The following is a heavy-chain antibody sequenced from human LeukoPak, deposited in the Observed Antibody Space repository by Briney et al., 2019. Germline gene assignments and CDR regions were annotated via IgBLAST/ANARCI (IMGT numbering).Heavy chain of an antibody. J-gene: IGHJ6*03. Sequence: PGGSLRLSCAASGFTVSSNYMSWVRQAPGKGLEWVSFTYSNGRTYYADSVKGRFTISRDISKNTLYLQMNSLRAEDTAVYYCARVLSGRGSLYDYYYYMDVWGKGTTVTISS. CDR2: TYSNGRT. D-gene: IGHD3-10*01. CDR3: ARVLSGRGSLYDYYYYMDV. CDR1: GFTVSSNY. V-gene: IGHV3-53*01.